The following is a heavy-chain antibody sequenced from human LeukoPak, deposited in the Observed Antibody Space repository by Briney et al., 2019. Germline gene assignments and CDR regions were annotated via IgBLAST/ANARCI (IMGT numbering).Heavy chain of an antibody. J-gene: IGHJ5*02. Sequence: SETLSLTCSVSRTVSRDYIRHFDYYWVWIRQPPGRGLEWIGNVYKSGTTSYNPSLSSRVTMSVDTSKSQFSLRMSSVTAADTAVYYCAILAEYCNSGSCYLGWFDPWGQGTLVTVSS. CDR1: RDYIRHFDYY. CDR2: VYKSGTT. D-gene: IGHD2-15*01. V-gene: IGHV4-39*07. CDR3: AILAEYCNSGSCYLGWFDP.